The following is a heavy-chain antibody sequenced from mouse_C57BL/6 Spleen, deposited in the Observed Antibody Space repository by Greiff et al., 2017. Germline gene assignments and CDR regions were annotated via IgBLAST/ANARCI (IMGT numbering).Heavy chain of an antibody. Sequence: VKVVESGPGLVQPSQSLSITCTVSGFSLTSYGVHWVRQSPGKGLEWLGVLWRGGSTDYNAAFMSRLSITKDNSKSQVFFKMNSLQADDTAIYYCAKALSYGSSFYFDYWGQGTTLTVSS. CDR1: GFSLTSYG. CDR2: LWRGGST. V-gene: IGHV2-5*01. CDR3: AKALSYGSSFYFDY. J-gene: IGHJ2*01. D-gene: IGHD1-1*01.